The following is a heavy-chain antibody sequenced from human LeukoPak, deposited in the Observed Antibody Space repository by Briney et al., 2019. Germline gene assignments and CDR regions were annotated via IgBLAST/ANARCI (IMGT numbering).Heavy chain of an antibody. J-gene: IGHJ4*02. Sequence: SETLSLTCTVSDGSISSSSYYWGWIRQPPGKGLEWIGSIYYSGSTYYNPSLKSRVTISVDTSKNQFSLKLSSVTAADTAVYYCARRGSSGSYFDYWGQGTLVTVSS. CDR2: IYYSGST. D-gene: IGHD6-19*01. V-gene: IGHV4-39*01. CDR3: ARRGSSGSYFDY. CDR1: DGSISSSSYY.